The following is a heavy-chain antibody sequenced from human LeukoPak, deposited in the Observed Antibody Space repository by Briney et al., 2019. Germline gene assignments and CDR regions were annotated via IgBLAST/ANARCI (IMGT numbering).Heavy chain of an antibody. V-gene: IGHV3-9*01. D-gene: IGHD1-26*01. CDR3: AKDSSWGVGATYGFDY. CDR1: GFTFVDYA. Sequence: PGRSLRLSCAASGFTFVDYAIHSVRQAPRKGLEWVSGMGWNSGSIGYADSVKGRFTISRDNAKNSLYLQMNSLRAEDTALHYCAKDSSWGVGATYGFDYWGQGTLVTVSS. J-gene: IGHJ4*02. CDR2: MGWNSGSI.